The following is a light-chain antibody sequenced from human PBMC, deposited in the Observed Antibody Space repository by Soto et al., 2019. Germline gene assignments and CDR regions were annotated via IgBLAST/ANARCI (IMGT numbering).Light chain of an antibody. J-gene: IGKJ4*01. Sequence: IVLRDSPSTLSFTPWERASLSCRASQSVSSYLAWYQQKPGQAPRLLIYGASSRATGTPDRFSGSGFGTQSTLTISRLEPEDFAVYYCQQYGSSPLTFGGGTKVDI. CDR1: QSVSSY. CDR2: GAS. CDR3: QQYGSSPLT. V-gene: IGKV3-20*01.